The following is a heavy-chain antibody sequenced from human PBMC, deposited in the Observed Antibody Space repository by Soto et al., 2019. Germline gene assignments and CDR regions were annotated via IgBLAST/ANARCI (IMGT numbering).Heavy chain of an antibody. J-gene: IGHJ6*02. D-gene: IGHD3-3*01. CDR1: GFTFSSYA. Sequence: GGSLRLSCVASGFTFSSYAMHWVRQAPGKGLEWVAVISYDGSNKYYADSVKGRFTISRDNSKNTLYLQMNSLRAEDTAVYYCARDLSRSDYDFWSGVGYGMDVWGQGTTVTVSS. V-gene: IGHV3-30-3*01. CDR2: ISYDGSNK. CDR3: ARDLSRSDYDFWSGVGYGMDV.